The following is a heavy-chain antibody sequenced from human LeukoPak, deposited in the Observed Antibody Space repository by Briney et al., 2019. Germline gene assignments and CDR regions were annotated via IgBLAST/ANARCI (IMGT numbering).Heavy chain of an antibody. CDR3: ARELVVPAAIPMDV. CDR1: GFTFSDYY. V-gene: IGHV3-11*01. CDR2: ISSSGSTI. Sequence: GGSLRLSCAASGFTFSDYYMSWIRQAPGKGLEWVSYISSSGSTIYYADSVKGRFTISRDSAKNSLYLQMNSLRAGDTAVYYCARELVVPAAIPMDVWGKGTTVTVSS. D-gene: IGHD2-2*01. J-gene: IGHJ6*03.